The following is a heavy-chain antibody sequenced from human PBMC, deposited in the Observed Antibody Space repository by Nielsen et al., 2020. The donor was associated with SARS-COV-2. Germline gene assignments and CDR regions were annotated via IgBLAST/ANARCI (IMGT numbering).Heavy chain of an antibody. CDR2: ISTSSSYT. Sequence: GESLKISCAASGFTFSEYYMSWIRQAPGKGLEWVSYISTSSSYTNYADSVKGRFTISRDNAKNSLYLQMNSLRAEDTAVYYCATIFYGDYVFDYWGQGTLVTVSS. D-gene: IGHD4-17*01. J-gene: IGHJ4*02. CDR1: GFTFSEYY. CDR3: ATIFYGDYVFDY. V-gene: IGHV3-11*03.